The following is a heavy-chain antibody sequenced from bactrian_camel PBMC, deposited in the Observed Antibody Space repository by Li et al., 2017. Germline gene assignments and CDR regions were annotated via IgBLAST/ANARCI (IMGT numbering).Heavy chain of an antibody. J-gene: IGHJ6*01. Sequence: SCVASGVTASSGYCMGWFRQAPGKGREGVAAIDADDKISYTESVEGRFTISQDVAKSTVYLQMNSLKPEDTAMYYCAADAKAVAPWDWIGGYTSWGQGTQVTVS. CDR2: IDADDKI. CDR1: GVTASSGYC. V-gene: IGHV3S25*01. D-gene: IGHD7*01. CDR3: AADAKAVAPWDWIGGYTS.